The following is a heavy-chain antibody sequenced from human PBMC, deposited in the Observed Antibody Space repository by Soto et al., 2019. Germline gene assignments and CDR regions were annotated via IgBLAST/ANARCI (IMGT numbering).Heavy chain of an antibody. CDR3: ARDLIVGDTTYSDH. D-gene: IGHD1-26*01. J-gene: IGHJ4*02. Sequence: QVQLVQSGAEVKEPGASVKVSCKTSGYTFTAYGISWVRQAPGQGPEWMGWIGGYTGASKYAPKFQDRVTLTTDKATGTAYRELRSLTSDDTAIYYCARDLIVGDTTYSDHWGQGTLVTVS. CDR1: GYTFTAYG. V-gene: IGHV1-18*01. CDR2: IGGYTGAS.